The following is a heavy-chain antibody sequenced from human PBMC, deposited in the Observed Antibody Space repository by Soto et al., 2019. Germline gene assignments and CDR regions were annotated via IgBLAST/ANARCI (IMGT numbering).Heavy chain of an antibody. CDR2: IYWDDDK. J-gene: IGHJ4*02. D-gene: IGHD6-6*01. Sequence: GSGPTLVNPTQALTLTCTFSGFSLSTGDVGVGWIRQPPGKALDWLAVIYWDDDKRYSPSLKSRLTITKDTSKNQVLLTMTNMDPVDTATYFCARSKYSISSFDYWGQGALVTV. CDR1: GFSLSTGDVG. V-gene: IGHV2-5*02. CDR3: ARSKYSISSFDY.